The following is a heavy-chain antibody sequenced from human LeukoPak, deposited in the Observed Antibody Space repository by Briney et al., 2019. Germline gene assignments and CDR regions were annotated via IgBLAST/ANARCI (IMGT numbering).Heavy chain of an antibody. CDR1: GFPFSSYW. CDR3: AKQDGYYYDRSGYWGAFDI. CDR2: ITYDGSNK. V-gene: IGHV3-30*18. Sequence: GGSLRLSCVASGFPFSSYWMTWVRQAPGKGLEWLAAITYDGSNKYYADSVKGRFTISRDNSKNTLYLQMNSLRAEDTAVYYCAKQDGYYYDRSGYWGAFDIWGQGTMVTVSS. J-gene: IGHJ3*02. D-gene: IGHD3-22*01.